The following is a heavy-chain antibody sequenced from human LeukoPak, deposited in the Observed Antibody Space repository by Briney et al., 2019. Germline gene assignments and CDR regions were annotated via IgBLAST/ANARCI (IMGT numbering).Heavy chain of an antibody. V-gene: IGHV3-74*01. CDR2: IKNDGSTT. CDR1: GFTFSSYW. Sequence: GGSLRLSCAASGFTFSSYWMHWVRQPPGKGLVWVSRIKNDGSTTTYADSVKGRFTVSRDNAKNTLYLQMNSLRAEDTAVYYCARERKYDSNFDYWGQGTLVTVSS. CDR3: ARERKYDSNFDY. J-gene: IGHJ4*02. D-gene: IGHD1-1*01.